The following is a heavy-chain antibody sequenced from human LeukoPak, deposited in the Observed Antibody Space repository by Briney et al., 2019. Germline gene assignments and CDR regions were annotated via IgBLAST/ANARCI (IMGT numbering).Heavy chain of an antibody. V-gene: IGHV3-30*18. J-gene: IGHJ4*02. D-gene: IGHD3-10*01. CDR2: ISDDGSNK. Sequence: GRSLRLSCAACGFTFSSFGMLWVREPPGKGVEWWAVISDDGSNKRYATTVKGRFTISRDNSKNTLNLQMNSLRAEDTAVYYCAKCGNYYGSGSYLFDYWGQGTLVTVSS. CDR1: GFTFSSFG. CDR3: AKCGNYYGSGSYLFDY.